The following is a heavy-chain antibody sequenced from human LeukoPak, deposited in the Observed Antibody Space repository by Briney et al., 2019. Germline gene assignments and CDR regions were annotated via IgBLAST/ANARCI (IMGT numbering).Heavy chain of an antibody. CDR3: ARDYYDSSGYPGVQYYYYMDV. V-gene: IGHV1-2*02. CDR1: GYTFTGYY. J-gene: IGHJ6*03. Sequence: ASVKVSCKASGYTFTGYYMHWVRQARGQGLEWMGWINPNSGGTNYAQKFQGRVTMTRDTSISTAYMELSRLRSDDTAVYYCARDYYDSSGYPGVQYYYYMDVWGKGTTVTVSS. D-gene: IGHD3-22*01. CDR2: INPNSGGT.